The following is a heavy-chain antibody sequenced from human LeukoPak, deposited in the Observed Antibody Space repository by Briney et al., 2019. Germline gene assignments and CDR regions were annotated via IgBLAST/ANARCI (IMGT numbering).Heavy chain of an antibody. CDR3: ARDPGAPYYYYGMDV. J-gene: IGHJ6*02. CDR2: IYHSGST. Sequence: SETLSLTCAVSGGSISSSNWWSWVRQPPGKGLEWIGEIYHSGSTNYNPSLKSRVTISVDKSKNQFSLKLSSVTAADTAVYYCARDPGAPYYYYGMDVWGQGTSVPVSS. D-gene: IGHD7-27*01. CDR1: GGSISSSNW. V-gene: IGHV4-4*02.